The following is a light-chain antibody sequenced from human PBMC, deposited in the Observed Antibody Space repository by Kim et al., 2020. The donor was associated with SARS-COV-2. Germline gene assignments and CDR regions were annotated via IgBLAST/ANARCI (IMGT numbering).Light chain of an antibody. J-gene: IGKJ1*01. V-gene: IGKV3-20*01. CDR1: QRVSSNF. CDR2: GAS. CDR3: QQYGRSLWT. Sequence: SPGERATLSCRATQRVSSNFLAWYHQKPGQAPRLLIYGASSRATGIPDRFSGSGSGSDFTLTISRLEPEDFAVYYCQQYGRSLWTFGQGTKVDIK.